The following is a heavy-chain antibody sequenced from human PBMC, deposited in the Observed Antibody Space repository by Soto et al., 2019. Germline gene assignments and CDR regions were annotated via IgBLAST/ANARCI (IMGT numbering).Heavy chain of an antibody. J-gene: IGHJ3*02. CDR1: GFTFSSYA. Sequence: ESGGGVVQPGRSLRLSCAASGFTFSSYAMHWVRQAPGKGLEWVAVISYDGSNKYYADSVKGRFTISRDNSKNTLYLQMNSLRAQDTAVYYCARGHGSGWYDAFAIWGQGTMVTVSS. V-gene: IGHV3-30-3*01. CDR2: ISYDGSNK. D-gene: IGHD6-19*01. CDR3: ARGHGSGWYDAFAI.